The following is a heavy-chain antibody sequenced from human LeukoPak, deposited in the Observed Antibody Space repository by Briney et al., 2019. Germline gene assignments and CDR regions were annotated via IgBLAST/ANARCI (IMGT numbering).Heavy chain of an antibody. D-gene: IGHD3-22*01. J-gene: IGHJ4*02. CDR3: ARSDYYPSNGYPAYLDY. Sequence: GGSLRLSCAASGFTVSSNYMSWVRQAPGKGLVWVSHINTDGSNTRYADSMKGRFTISRDNAKNTLYLQMNSLRAEDTAVYYCARSDYYPSNGYPAYLDYWGQGTLVTVSS. V-gene: IGHV3-74*01. CDR2: INTDGSNT. CDR1: GFTVSSNY.